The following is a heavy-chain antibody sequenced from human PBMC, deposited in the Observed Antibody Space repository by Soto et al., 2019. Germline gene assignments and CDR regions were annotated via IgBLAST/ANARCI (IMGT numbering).Heavy chain of an antibody. CDR2: INPIGGST. CDR1: GYTFTSYY. V-gene: IGHV1-46*01. CDR3: ARESDSSSSGGIFGY. D-gene: IGHD6-6*01. Sequence: ASVKVSCKASGYTFTSYYMHWVRQAPGQGLEWMGIINPIGGSTNYAQKFQGRVTMTRDTSTSTVYMELSSLRSEDTAVYYCARESDSSSSGGIFGYWGQGTLVTVSS. J-gene: IGHJ4*02.